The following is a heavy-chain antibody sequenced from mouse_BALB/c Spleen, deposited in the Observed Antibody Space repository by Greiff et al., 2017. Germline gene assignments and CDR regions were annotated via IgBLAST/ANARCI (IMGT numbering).Heavy chain of an antibody. Sequence: EVHLVESGGDLVKPGGSLKLSCAASGFTFSSYGMSWVRQTPDKRLEWVATISSGGGSTYYPDTVKGRFTISRDNAKNTLYLQMSSLKSEDTAMYYCARQGIYGNYLLDYWGQGTTLTVSS. D-gene: IGHD2-1*01. J-gene: IGHJ2*01. CDR3: ARQGIYGNYLLDY. CDR1: GFTFSSYG. CDR2: ISSGGGST. V-gene: IGHV5-6*01.